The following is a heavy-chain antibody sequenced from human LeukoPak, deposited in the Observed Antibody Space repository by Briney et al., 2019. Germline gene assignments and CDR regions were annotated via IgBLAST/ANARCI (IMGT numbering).Heavy chain of an antibody. CDR3: ARGVTLRYFPV. J-gene: IGHJ6*02. CDR1: GFNFGGYA. D-gene: IGHD3-9*01. Sequence: PGRSLRLSCAASGFNFGGYAMPWVRQPPGKGLEWVSSITSSSYIYYADSLKGRFTISRDNTENSLYLQMTSLRAEDTAVYYCARGVTLRYFPVWGQGTTVTVSS. V-gene: IGHV3-21*01. CDR2: ITSSSYI.